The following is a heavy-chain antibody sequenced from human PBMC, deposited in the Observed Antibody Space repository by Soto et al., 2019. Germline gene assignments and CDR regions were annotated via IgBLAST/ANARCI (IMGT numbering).Heavy chain of an antibody. Sequence: QVQLQESGPGLVKPSQTLSLTCTVSGGSISSGGYYWRWIRQHPGKGLEWIGYIYYSGSTYYNPSLKSRVTISVDTSKNQFSLKLSSVTAADTAVYYCAREGYCSGGSCYTGYYSGMDVWGQGTTVTVSS. V-gene: IGHV4-31*03. J-gene: IGHJ6*02. CDR3: AREGYCSGGSCYTGYYSGMDV. CDR1: GGSISSGGYY. D-gene: IGHD2-15*01. CDR2: IYYSGST.